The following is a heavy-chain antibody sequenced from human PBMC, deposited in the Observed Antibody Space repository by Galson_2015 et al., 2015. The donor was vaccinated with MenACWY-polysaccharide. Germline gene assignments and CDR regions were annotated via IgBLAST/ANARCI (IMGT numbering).Heavy chain of an antibody. D-gene: IGHD2-2*01. CDR1: GFTFSSYW. CDR3: ARGGLPGAMDL. Sequence: SLRLSCAVSGFTFSSYWMHWVRQVPGKGLVWVSRINSAASRADYADSVKGRFTISRDNAKNTLYLQMNRLRGGDTAVYYCARGGLPGAMDLWGQGTLVTVSS. V-gene: IGHV3-74*01. J-gene: IGHJ5*02. CDR2: INSAASRA.